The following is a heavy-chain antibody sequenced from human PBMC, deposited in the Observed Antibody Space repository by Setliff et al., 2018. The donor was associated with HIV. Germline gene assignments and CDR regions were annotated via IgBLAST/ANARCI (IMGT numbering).Heavy chain of an antibody. CDR3: ARDAYGDSYFDY. D-gene: IGHD4-17*01. Sequence: GGSLRLSCAASGFTFSSYSMNWVRQAPGKGLEWISSISSTGRYIDYADSLRGRFTISRDNARRNSLYLHLIDLGAEDTAIYYCARDAYGDSYFDYWGQGTLVTVSS. CDR2: ISSTGRYI. J-gene: IGHJ4*02. CDR1: GFTFSSYS. V-gene: IGHV3-21*01.